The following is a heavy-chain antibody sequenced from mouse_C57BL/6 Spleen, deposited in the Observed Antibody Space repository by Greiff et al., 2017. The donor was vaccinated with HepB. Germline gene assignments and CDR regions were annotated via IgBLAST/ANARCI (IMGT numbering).Heavy chain of an antibody. CDR2: IWSDGST. CDR1: GFSLTSYG. D-gene: IGHD1-1*01. CDR3: ARQPLYGSSFYGAMDD. V-gene: IGHV2-6-1*01. Sequence: VQLQESGPGLVAPSQSLSITCTVSGFSLTSYGVHWVRQPPGKGLEWLVVIWSDGSTTYNSALKSRLSLSKDNPKSKVFLKMNSLQTDDTAMYYCARQPLYGSSFYGAMDDWGQGTSVTVSS. J-gene: IGHJ4*01.